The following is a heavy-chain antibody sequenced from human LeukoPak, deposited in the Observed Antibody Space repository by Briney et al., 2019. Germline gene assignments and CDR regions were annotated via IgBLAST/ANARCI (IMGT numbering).Heavy chain of an antibody. Sequence: SVKVSCKASGYTFTSYGISWVRQAPGQGLEWMGWISAYNGNTNYAQKLQGRVTMTTDTSTSTAYMELRSLRSDDTAVYYCARELGYCRSTSCYSDSDFDYWGQGTLVTVSS. J-gene: IGHJ4*02. CDR2: ISAYNGNT. CDR3: ARELGYCRSTSCYSDSDFDY. CDR1: GYTFTSYG. D-gene: IGHD2-2*01. V-gene: IGHV1-18*01.